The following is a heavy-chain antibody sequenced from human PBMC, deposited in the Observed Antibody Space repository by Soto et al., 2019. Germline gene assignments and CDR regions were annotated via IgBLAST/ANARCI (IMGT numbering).Heavy chain of an antibody. D-gene: IGHD3-10*01. CDR1: GYTFTTYG. V-gene: IGHV1-18*01. Sequence: QVQVVQSGAEVKEPGASVEVACKASGYTFTTYGINWVRQAPGQGLEWIGWINAYTGNTNYAQKLQGRVTMTTDTSTSTAYMELRSLRSDDTAVYYCARFYGSGSFPYDYWGQGTLVTVSS. J-gene: IGHJ4*02. CDR3: ARFYGSGSFPYDY. CDR2: INAYTGNT.